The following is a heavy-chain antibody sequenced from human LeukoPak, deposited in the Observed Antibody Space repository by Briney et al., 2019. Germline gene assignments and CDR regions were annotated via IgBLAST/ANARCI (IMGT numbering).Heavy chain of an antibody. D-gene: IGHD5-24*01. J-gene: IGHJ4*02. Sequence: PGGSLRLSCAASGFTFSSYAMTWVRQAPGKGLEWVSAISGSGGSTYYADSVKGRFTISRDNSKNTLYLQMNSLRAEDTAVYYCAKRLTVGRLHPLIDYWGQGTLVTVSS. CDR2: ISGSGGST. V-gene: IGHV3-23*01. CDR1: GFTFSSYA. CDR3: AKRLTVGRLHPLIDY.